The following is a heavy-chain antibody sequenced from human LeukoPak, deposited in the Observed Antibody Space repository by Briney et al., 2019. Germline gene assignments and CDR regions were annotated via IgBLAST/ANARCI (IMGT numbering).Heavy chain of an antibody. CDR2: TYYRSKWYN. J-gene: IGHJ6*02. V-gene: IGHV6-1*01. CDR1: GDSVSSNSAA. D-gene: IGHD3-9*01. CDR3: ARGNSGTASRYFDWFAPSRYGMDV. Sequence: SQTLSLTCAISGDSVSSNSAAWNWIRQSPSRGLEWPGRTYYRSKWYNDYAVSVKSRITINPDTSKNQFSLQLNSVTPEDTAVYYRARGNSGTASRYFDWFAPSRYGMDVWGQGTTVTVSS.